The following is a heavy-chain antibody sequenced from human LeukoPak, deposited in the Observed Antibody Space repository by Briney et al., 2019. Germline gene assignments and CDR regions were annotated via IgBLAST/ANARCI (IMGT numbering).Heavy chain of an antibody. CDR3: YCAVEDY. D-gene: IGHD2-15*01. J-gene: IGHJ4*02. Sequence: GGSLRLSCAASGFTFTSYAMSWVRQAPGKGLEWVSAFSGSGGSTYYADSVRGRFTISRDNAKNSLYLQMNSLRAEDTAVYYCYCAVEDYWGQGTLVTVSS. CDR2: FSGSGGST. V-gene: IGHV3-23*01. CDR1: GFTFTSYA.